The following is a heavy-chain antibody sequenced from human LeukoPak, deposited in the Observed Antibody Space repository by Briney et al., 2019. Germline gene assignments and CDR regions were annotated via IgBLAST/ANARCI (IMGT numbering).Heavy chain of an antibody. CDR3: ARDGTYSGSFLGGYFDY. V-gene: IGHV3-30*04. CDR2: ISFDGSNK. J-gene: IGHJ4*02. D-gene: IGHD1-26*01. Sequence: GGSLRLSCAASGFTLSNYPMHWVRQAPGKGLEWVAVISFDGSNKYYGDSVKGRFTIPRDKSKNTLYLQMTNLKREDTAVYYCARDGTYSGSFLGGYFDYWGQGTLVAVSS. CDR1: GFTLSNYP.